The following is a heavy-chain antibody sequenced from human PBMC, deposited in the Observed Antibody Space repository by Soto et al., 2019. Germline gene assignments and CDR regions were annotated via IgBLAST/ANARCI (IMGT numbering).Heavy chain of an antibody. J-gene: IGHJ6*02. D-gene: IGHD3-22*01. Sequence: SETLSLTCTLSGGSITSYYWSWVRQSPGKGPEWLGDIYYTGRTYYNPSLKSRVTISVDTSKNQFSLKLSSVTAADTAVYYCATFPTYYYDSSGSLGYYGMDVWGQGTTVT. CDR2: IYYTGRT. CDR3: ATFPTYYYDSSGSLGYYGMDV. CDR1: GGSITSYY. V-gene: IGHV4-59*08.